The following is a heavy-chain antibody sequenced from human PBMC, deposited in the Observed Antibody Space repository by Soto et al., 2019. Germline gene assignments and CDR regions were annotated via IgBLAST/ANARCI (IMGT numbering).Heavy chain of an antibody. V-gene: IGHV3-72*01. J-gene: IGHJ6*02. Sequence: GGSLRLSCSASGFTFSDYYMDWVRQAPGKGLEWVGRIRRDLQNYATEYAASVKGRFSISRDDSKSIAYLQMNNLKTDDTAVYYCSRLPPERYSAYDFPMDVWGQGTTVTVSS. CDR1: GFTFSDYY. D-gene: IGHD5-12*01. CDR3: SRLPPERYSAYDFPMDV. CDR2: IRRDLQNYAT.